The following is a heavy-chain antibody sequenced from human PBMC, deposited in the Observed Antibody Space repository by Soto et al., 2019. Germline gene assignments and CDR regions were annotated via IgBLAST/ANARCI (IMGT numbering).Heavy chain of an antibody. CDR1: GFTFSTYA. CDR3: AKERSSGWSFDY. Sequence: GGSLRLSCAASGFTFSTYAMNWVRQAPGKGLEWVSGIGGSGDSTYYADSVKGRFTVSRDNSKNTLYLQMNSLRAEDTAVFYCAKERSSGWSFDYWGQGTLVTVSS. D-gene: IGHD6-19*01. V-gene: IGHV3-23*01. CDR2: IGGSGDST. J-gene: IGHJ4*02.